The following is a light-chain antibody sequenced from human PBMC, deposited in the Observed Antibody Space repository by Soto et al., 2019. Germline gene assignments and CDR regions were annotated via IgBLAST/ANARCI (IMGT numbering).Light chain of an antibody. CDR2: HAS. CDR3: QQYNSYSEA. J-gene: IGKJ1*01. V-gene: IGKV1-5*01. Sequence: DIRMTQSPSSLPASLGDRVTTTCRASQSISNWLAWYQQKPGTAPKVLIYHASNLQSGVPSRFSGSGSGTEFTLTISSLQPDDFATYYCQQYNSYSEAFGQGTKVDIK. CDR1: QSISNW.